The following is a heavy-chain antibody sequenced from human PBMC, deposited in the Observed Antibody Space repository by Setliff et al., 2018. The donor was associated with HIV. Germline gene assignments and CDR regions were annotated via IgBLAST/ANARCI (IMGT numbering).Heavy chain of an antibody. CDR2: IYASGSI. V-gene: IGHV4-59*11. J-gene: IGHJ5*02. D-gene: IGHD1-26*01. CDR1: GGSISSHC. Sequence: SETLSLTCTVSGGSISSHCWSWIRQSPGKALEWIGYIYASGSIIYNPSLNSRVTISVDTSKNQFSLRLTSVTAADTAIYYCARSTVGAGTSFPWGRGILVTVSS. CDR3: ARSTVGAGTSFP.